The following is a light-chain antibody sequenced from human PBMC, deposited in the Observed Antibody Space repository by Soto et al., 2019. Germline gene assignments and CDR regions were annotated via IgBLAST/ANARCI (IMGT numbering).Light chain of an antibody. CDR3: QHYNTYPWT. CDR1: QSISSW. CDR2: KAS. J-gene: IGKJ1*01. V-gene: IGKV1-5*03. Sequence: DIQMTQSPSILSASVGDRVTITCRASQSISSWLAWYQQKPGKAPNLLIHKASHLESGVPSRFSGSGSGTECTLTISSLQPGDFATYYCQHYNTYPWTFGQGTKVEIK.